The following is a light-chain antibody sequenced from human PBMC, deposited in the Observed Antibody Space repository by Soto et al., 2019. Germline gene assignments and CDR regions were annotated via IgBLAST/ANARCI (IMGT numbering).Light chain of an antibody. CDR3: MQCIHSKI. V-gene: IGKV2-30*01. J-gene: IGKJ2*01. CDR2: QLS. Sequence: DAVMTQSPLSLSVTLGQPASISCRSSHSLVYSDGNTYLNWFQQRPGQSPRRLIYQLSKRDSGVPDRVSGSGSGTDFTVKISRVEAEDVGVYYCMQCIHSKIFGQGTKVEIK. CDR1: HSLVYSDGNTY.